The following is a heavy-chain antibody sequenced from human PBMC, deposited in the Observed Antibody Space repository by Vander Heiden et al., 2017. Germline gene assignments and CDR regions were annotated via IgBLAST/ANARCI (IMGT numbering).Heavy chain of an antibody. CDR1: GGSITRSSHS. CDR3: AKHGTGGDIWYFDV. D-gene: IGHD3-16*01. CDR2: IYYSGTT. J-gene: IGHJ2*01. Sequence: QLQESGPGQVKTSQALSLMCSVSGGSITRSSHSWAWIRQSPVRGLEWIGSIYYSGTTYYTSSLEDRVSIAMDTSTNQFSLTLTSATAADTAVYFCAKHGTGGDIWYFDVWGRGTPVTVA. V-gene: IGHV4-39*01.